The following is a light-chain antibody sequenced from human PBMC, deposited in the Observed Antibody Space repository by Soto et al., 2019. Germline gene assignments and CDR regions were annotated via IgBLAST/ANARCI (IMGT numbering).Light chain of an antibody. CDR3: QHLNGYPRT. Sequence: DLQLTQSPSFLSASVGDRVTITCRASQGISSYLAWYQQKPGKAPNLLIYTASTLQSGVPSRFSGSGSGTDFTLTISSLQPEDFATYYCQHLNGYPRTFGQGTKVEI. J-gene: IGKJ1*01. CDR1: QGISSY. V-gene: IGKV1-9*01. CDR2: TAS.